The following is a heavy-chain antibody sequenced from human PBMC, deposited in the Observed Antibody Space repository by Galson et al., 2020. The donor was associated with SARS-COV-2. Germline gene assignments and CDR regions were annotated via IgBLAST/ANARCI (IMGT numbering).Heavy chain of an antibody. Sequence: WGSLRLSCAASGFTFSSYGMHWVRQAPGKGLEWVAVIWYDGSNKYYADSVKGRFTISRDNSKNTLYLQMNSLRAEDTAVYYCARDLDTLGWYSSGSIDYWGQGTLVTVSS. D-gene: IGHD6-19*01. CDR3: ARDLDTLGWYSSGSIDY. CDR2: IWYDGSNK. V-gene: IGHV3-33*01. J-gene: IGHJ4*02. CDR1: GFTFSSYG.